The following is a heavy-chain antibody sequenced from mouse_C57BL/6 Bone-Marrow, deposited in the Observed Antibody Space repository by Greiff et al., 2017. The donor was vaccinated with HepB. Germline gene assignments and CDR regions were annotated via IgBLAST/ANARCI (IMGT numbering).Heavy chain of an antibody. D-gene: IGHD2-5*01. CDR1: GFTFSDFY. V-gene: IGHV7-1*01. J-gene: IGHJ4*01. Sequence: EVNLVESGGGLVQSGRSLRLSCATSGFTFSDFYMEWVRQASGKGLEWIAASRNKANDYTTEYSASVKGRFIVSRDTSPSILYLQMNALRAEDTAIYYCARDSYYSNYEDYAMDYWGQGTSVTVSS. CDR2: SRNKANDYTT. CDR3: ARDSYYSNYEDYAMDY.